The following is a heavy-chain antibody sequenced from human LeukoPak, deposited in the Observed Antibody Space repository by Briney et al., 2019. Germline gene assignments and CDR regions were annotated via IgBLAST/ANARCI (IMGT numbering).Heavy chain of an antibody. D-gene: IGHD2-21*02. V-gene: IGHV5-51*01. CDR2: IYPGDSDT. CDR1: GYTFANYW. J-gene: IGHJ5*02. Sequence: GESLKISCKGSGYTFANYWIGWVRQMPGKGLEWMGIIYPGDSDTRYSPSFQGQVTISADKSITTAYLQWSSLRASDTAMYYCARLAYCGGDCYREFDPWGQGTLVTVSS. CDR3: ARLAYCGGDCYREFDP.